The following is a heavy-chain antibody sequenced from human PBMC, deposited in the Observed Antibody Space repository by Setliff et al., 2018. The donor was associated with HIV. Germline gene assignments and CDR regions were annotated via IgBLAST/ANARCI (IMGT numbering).Heavy chain of an antibody. Sequence: ASVKVSCKASGYTFTKYYINWVRQAPGQGLEWMGYISGYNRITFYAKKFQGRVTMTTDTSTVTAFMELRGLTSDDTAVYYCARDSGTGGPGRWVDPWGQGTLVTVPQ. D-gene: IGHD1-1*01. V-gene: IGHV1-18*04. J-gene: IGHJ5*02. CDR3: ARDSGTGGPGRWVDP. CDR1: GYTFTKYY. CDR2: ISGYNRIT.